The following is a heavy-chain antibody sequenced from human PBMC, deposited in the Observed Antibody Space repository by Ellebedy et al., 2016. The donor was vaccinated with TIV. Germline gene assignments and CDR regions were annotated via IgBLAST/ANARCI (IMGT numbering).Heavy chain of an antibody. V-gene: IGHV4-59*01. CDR2: IYYSGST. J-gene: IGHJ4*02. Sequence: MPSETLSLTCTVSGDSIRSYYWSWIRQPPGKGLEWIGYIYYSGSTNYKPSLKRRVTISIDTSKNQLSLKLSSVTAADTAVYYCARREGYYGSGSYYANWGQGTLVTVSS. CDR1: GDSIRSYY. CDR3: ARREGYYGSGSYYAN. D-gene: IGHD3-10*01.